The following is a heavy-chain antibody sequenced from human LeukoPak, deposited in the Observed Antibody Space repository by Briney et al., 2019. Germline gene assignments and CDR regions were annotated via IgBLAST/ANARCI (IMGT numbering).Heavy chain of an antibody. CDR1: GFTFSSYA. D-gene: IGHD4-11*01. CDR2: ISYDGSNK. Sequence: AGRSLRLSCAASGFTFSSYAMHWVRQAPGKGLEWVAVISYDGSNKYYADSVKGRFTISRDNSKNTLYLQMNSLRAEDTAVYYCARAPHDYSNYDYWGQGTLVTVSS. CDR3: ARAPHDYSNYDY. V-gene: IGHV3-30-3*01. J-gene: IGHJ4*02.